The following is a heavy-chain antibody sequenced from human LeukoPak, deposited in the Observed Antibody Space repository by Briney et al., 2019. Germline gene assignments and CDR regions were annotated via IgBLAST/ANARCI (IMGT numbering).Heavy chain of an antibody. J-gene: IGHJ4*02. CDR3: VVVTTPSGFDY. CDR1: GFTLSSYG. D-gene: IGHD3-22*01. CDR2: IWYDGSNK. V-gene: IGHV3-33*01. Sequence: PGRSLRLSCAASGFTLSSYGMHWVRQAPGKGLEWVAVIWYDGSNKYYADSVKGRFTISRDNSKNTLYLQMNSLRAEDTAVYYCVVVTTPSGFDYWGQGTLVTVSS.